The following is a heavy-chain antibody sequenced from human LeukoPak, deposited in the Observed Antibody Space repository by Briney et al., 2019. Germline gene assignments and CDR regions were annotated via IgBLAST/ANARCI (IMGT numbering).Heavy chain of an antibody. CDR3: VRDLTGDFFDY. J-gene: IGHJ4*02. Sequence: GGSLRLSCVASGFAFNTYSIQWVRQAPGKGLEWVAVISDDGAKTYYADSVRGRFTISRDNSKNTVNLQMNSLRAEDTAVYYCVRDLTGDFFDYWGQGTLVTASS. V-gene: IGHV3-30-3*01. CDR2: ISDDGAKT. CDR1: GFAFNTYS. D-gene: IGHD7-27*01.